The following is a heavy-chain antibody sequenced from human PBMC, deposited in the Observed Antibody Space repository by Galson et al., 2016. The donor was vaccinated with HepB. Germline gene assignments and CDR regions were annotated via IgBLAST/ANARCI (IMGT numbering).Heavy chain of an antibody. Sequence: SLRLSCAASGFTFSSYAMSWVRQAPGKGLEWVSAISGSGGSTYYADSVKGRFTISRDNSKNTLYLQMNSLRAEDTAVYYCAKDLEYSGCDPDYYYYYGMDVWGQGTTVTVSS. CDR2: ISGSGGST. J-gene: IGHJ6*02. D-gene: IGHD5-12*01. V-gene: IGHV3-23*01. CDR1: GFTFSSYA. CDR3: AKDLEYSGCDPDYYYYYGMDV.